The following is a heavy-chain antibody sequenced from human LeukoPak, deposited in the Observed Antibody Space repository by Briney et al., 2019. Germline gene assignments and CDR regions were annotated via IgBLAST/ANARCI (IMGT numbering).Heavy chain of an antibody. J-gene: IGHJ4*02. CDR3: ARGPPSGYDTACFDY. Sequence: PGGSLRLSCAASGFTFSSYWMHWVRQAPGKGLVWVSRINSDGSSTSYADSVKGRFTISRDNAKNTLYLQMNSLRAEDTAVYYCARGPPSGYDTACFDYWGQGTLVTVSS. D-gene: IGHD5-12*01. CDR2: INSDGSST. CDR1: GFTFSSYW. V-gene: IGHV3-74*01.